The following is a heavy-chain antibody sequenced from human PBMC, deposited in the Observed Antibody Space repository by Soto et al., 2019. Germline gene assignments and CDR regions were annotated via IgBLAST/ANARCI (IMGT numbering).Heavy chain of an antibody. CDR2: ISYDGSNK. CDR1: GFRFNTYG. V-gene: IGHV3-30*18. CDR3: AKDPFPGYTYAIDS. J-gene: IGHJ5*01. Sequence: QVQLVESGGGVVPPGTSLRLSCAASGFRFNTYGMHWVRQAPGKGLEWVAFISYDGSNKYTDSVRGRFIISRDDSKNTLSLLMNSLRADDTAIYYCAKDPFPGYTYAIDSWGQGTLVTVSS. D-gene: IGHD5-18*01.